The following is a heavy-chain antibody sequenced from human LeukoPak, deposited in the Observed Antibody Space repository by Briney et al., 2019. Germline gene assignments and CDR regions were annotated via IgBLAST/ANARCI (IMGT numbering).Heavy chain of an antibody. J-gene: IGHJ6*02. CDR3: ARALQGAYYYYGMDV. CDR2: IYSGGST. CDR1: GFTVSSNY. Sequence: GGSLRLSCATSGFTVSSNYMSWVRQAPGKGLEWVSVIYSGGSTYYADSVKGRFTISRDNSKNTLYLQMNSLRAEDTAVYYCARALQGAYYYYGMDVWGQGTTVTVSS. D-gene: IGHD1-26*01. V-gene: IGHV3-66*01.